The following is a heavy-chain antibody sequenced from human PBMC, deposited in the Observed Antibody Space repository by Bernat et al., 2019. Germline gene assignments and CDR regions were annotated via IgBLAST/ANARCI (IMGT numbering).Heavy chain of an antibody. D-gene: IGHD2-2*01. CDR2: ISYDGSNK. J-gene: IGHJ5*02. Sequence: QVQLVESGGGVVQPGRSLRLSCAASGFTFSSYGMHWVRQAPGKGLEWVAVISYDGSNKYYADSVKGRFTISRDNSKNTLYLQMNSLRAEDTAVYYCAKDGSRVVPAAMGNWFDTWGQGTLVTVSS. CDR3: AKDGSRVVPAAMGNWFDT. V-gene: IGHV3-30*18. CDR1: GFTFSSYG.